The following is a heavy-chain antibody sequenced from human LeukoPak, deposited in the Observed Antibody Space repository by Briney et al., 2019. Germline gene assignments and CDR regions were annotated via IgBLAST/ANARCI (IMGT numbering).Heavy chain of an antibody. CDR3: ARSAQHSGGWYVEFDY. V-gene: IGHV5-51*01. D-gene: IGHD6-19*01. J-gene: IGHJ4*02. CDR1: GYSFTSYW. Sequence: GESLKISCKGSGYSFTSYWIGWVRQMPGKGLEWMGIIYPGDSDTRYSPSFQGQVTISADKSISTAYLQWSSLKASDTAMYYCARSAQHSGGWYVEFDYWGQGTLVTVSS. CDR2: IYPGDSDT.